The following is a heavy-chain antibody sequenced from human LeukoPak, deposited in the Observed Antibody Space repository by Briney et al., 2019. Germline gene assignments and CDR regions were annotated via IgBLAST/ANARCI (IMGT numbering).Heavy chain of an antibody. CDR3: ARKPCSSTSCNRRGGPAKYNWFDP. V-gene: IGHV1-8*01. CDR2: MNPNSGNT. CDR1: GYTFTIYD. D-gene: IGHD2-2*01. J-gene: IGHJ5*02. Sequence: AAVKVSFKASGYTFTIYDINWVRQAPGQGLEWMGWMNPNSGNTGYTQKLQGRVTITRNTAISTAYMELSSLRSEDTAVYYCARKPCSSTSCNRRGGPAKYNWFDPWGQGTLVTVSS.